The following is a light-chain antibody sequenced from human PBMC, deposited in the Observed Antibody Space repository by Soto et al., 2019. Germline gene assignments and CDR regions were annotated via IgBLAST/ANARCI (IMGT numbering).Light chain of an antibody. CDR1: SGHTGYI. CDR3: ETWDTKSWV. Sequence: QSVLTQSSSASASLGSSVKLTCTLSSGHTGYIIAWHQQQPGKAPRFLMKLEGSGSYNKGSGVPDRFGGSSSGAERYLTISNLQFGDEADCYCETWDTKSWVFGGGTKLTVL. V-gene: IGLV4-60*02. CDR2: LEGSGSY. J-gene: IGLJ3*02.